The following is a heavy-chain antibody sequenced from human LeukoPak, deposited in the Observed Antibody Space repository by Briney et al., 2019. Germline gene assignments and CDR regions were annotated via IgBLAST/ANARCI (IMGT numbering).Heavy chain of an antibody. D-gene: IGHD5-12*01. CDR2: INWNSDSI. V-gene: IGHV3-9*01. Sequence: GGSLRHSCAVSGFTFDDYATHWVRQVPGKGLEWVSGINWNSDSIGYADSVKGRFTTSRDNAQNSLYLQMNSRRAQETGCYYCAINGGGDSGYGNFDYWGQGTLVSVSS. CDR3: AINGGGDSGYGNFDY. CDR1: GFTFDDYA. J-gene: IGHJ4*02.